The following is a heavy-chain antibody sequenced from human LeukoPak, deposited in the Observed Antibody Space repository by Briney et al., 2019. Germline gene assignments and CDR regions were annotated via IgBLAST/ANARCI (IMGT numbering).Heavy chain of an antibody. J-gene: IGHJ4*02. D-gene: IGHD3-22*01. CDR2: MNPNSGNT. Sequence: ASVKVSCKASGYTFTSYDINWVRQATGQGLEWMGWMNPNSGNTGYAQKFQGRVTITRNTSISTAYMGLSSLRSEDTAVHYCARGGYYDSSGYYWTVDYWGQGTLVTVSS. CDR1: GYTFTSYD. V-gene: IGHV1-8*03. CDR3: ARGGYYDSSGYYWTVDY.